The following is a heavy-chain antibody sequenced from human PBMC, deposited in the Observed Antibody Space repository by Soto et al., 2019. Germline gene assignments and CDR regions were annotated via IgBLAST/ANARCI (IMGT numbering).Heavy chain of an antibody. CDR2: VNPNSGNT. V-gene: IGHV1-8*01. D-gene: IGHD3-3*01. CDR3: ARGTGGGGAIFGMRNGSRKYHVDV. Sequence: ASVKVSCKASGYTFTNYDINWVRQAPAQGLEWMGWVNPNSGNTGYAQMFQGRVTMTTNTSTTTANMELSSLTSDDAAVYYCARGTGGGGAIFGMRNGSRKYHVDVRGKGTPVTGSS. J-gene: IGHJ6*03. CDR1: GYTFTNYD.